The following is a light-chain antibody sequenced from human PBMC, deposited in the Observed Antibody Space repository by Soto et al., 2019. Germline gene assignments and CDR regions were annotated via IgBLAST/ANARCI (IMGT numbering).Light chain of an antibody. Sequence: DIQMTQSPSTLSGSVGDRVTITCPASQTISSWLAWYQQKPGKAPKLLIYKASTLKSGVPSRFSGSGSGTEFTLTISSLQPDDFATYYCQHYNSYSEAFGPGTKVELK. V-gene: IGKV1-5*03. CDR1: QTISSW. CDR2: KAS. J-gene: IGKJ1*01. CDR3: QHYNSYSEA.